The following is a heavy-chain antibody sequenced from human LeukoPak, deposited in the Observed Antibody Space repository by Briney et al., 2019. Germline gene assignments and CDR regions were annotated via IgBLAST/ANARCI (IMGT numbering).Heavy chain of an antibody. Sequence: GGSLRLSCAASGFTFRSYGMHWVRQAPGKGLVWVSRISSDGTSTTYADSVKGRFTISRDNAKNSLYLQMNSLRAEDTAVYYCARSIAVARFDYWGQGTLVTVSS. D-gene: IGHD6-19*01. V-gene: IGHV3-74*01. CDR3: ARSIAVARFDY. J-gene: IGHJ4*02. CDR1: GFTFRSYG. CDR2: ISSDGTST.